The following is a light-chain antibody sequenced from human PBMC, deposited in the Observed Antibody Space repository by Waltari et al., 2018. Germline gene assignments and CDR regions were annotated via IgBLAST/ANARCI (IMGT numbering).Light chain of an antibody. CDR2: KDS. J-gene: IGLJ3*02. CDR3: QAADINGLSWV. V-gene: IGLV3-25*03. Sequence: SSELTQPPSVSVSPGQTARITCFGDAFPKQYAIWYQQKSGQAPVQIIYKDSERPSEIPERFSGSTSGTTVTLTISGVQAQDEADYYCQAADINGLSWVFGGGTKLTVL. CDR1: AFPKQY.